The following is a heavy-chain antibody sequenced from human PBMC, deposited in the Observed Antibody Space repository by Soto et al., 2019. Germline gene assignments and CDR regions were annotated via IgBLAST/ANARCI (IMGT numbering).Heavy chain of an antibody. V-gene: IGHV5-10-1*01. CDR3: ARDTIFGVTYGDFAAGV. Sequence: PGESLKISCEGSGYSFSTYCISWVRQMPGKGLEWMGRIDPSDSYVHYNPSLEGHVTISVDKASSTAYLQWSSLKTSDTAIYYCARDTIFGVTYGDFAAGVWGQGTTVTVSS. CDR2: IDPSDSYV. D-gene: IGHD3-3*01. CDR1: GYSFSTYC. J-gene: IGHJ6*02.